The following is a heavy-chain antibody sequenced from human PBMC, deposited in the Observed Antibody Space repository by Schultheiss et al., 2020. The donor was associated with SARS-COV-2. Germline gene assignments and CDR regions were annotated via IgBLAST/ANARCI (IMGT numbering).Heavy chain of an antibody. CDR1: GFTFSSYS. CDR2: ISSSSSYI. Sequence: SCAASGFTFSSYSMNWVRQAPGKGLEWVSSISSSSSYIYYADSVKGRFTISRDNAKNSLYLQMNSLRAEDTAVYYCARDRDTMIVVVTPDAFDIWGQGTMVTVSS. CDR3: ARDRDTMIVVVTPDAFDI. D-gene: IGHD3-22*01. V-gene: IGHV3-21*01. J-gene: IGHJ3*02.